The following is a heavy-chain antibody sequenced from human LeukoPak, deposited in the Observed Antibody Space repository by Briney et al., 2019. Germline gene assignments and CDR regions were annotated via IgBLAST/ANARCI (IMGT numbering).Heavy chain of an antibody. CDR3: STGNYGVVTALNY. CDR1: GLTSTDAW. CDR2: IKRKTDGGTR. D-gene: IGHD3-3*01. V-gene: IGHV3-15*01. Sequence: PGGSLRLSCAVAGLTSTDAWMGWVRQAPGKGLEWVARIKRKTDGGTRDYAAPVKGRFTISRDEGKNTLHLQMSSLKTEDTAVYFCSTGNYGVVTALNYWGQGTLVTVSS. J-gene: IGHJ4*02.